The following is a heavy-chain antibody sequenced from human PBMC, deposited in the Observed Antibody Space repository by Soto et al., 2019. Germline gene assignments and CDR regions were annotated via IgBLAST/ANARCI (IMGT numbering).Heavy chain of an antibody. V-gene: IGHV4-39*01. CDR2: IYYIGST. D-gene: IGHD6-13*01. CDR3: AGWYSSSWYLGPSNWFDP. CDR1: GGSVTSGRDY. Sequence: SETLSLTCSVSGGSVTSGRDYWGWIRQTPGKGLEWIGSIYYIGSTYVNPSLKSRVILSVDTSKNRFSLKLSSVTAADTAVYYCAGWYSSSWYLGPSNWFDPWGQGTLVTVSS. J-gene: IGHJ5*02.